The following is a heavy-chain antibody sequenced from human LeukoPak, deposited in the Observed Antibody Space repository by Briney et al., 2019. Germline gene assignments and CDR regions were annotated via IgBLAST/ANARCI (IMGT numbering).Heavy chain of an antibody. V-gene: IGHV4-34*01. CDR1: GGSFSGYY. CDR2: INHSGGT. Sequence: PSGTLSLTCAVYGGSFSGYYWSWIRQPPGKGLEWIGEINHSGGTNYNPSLKSRVTISVDTSKNQFSLKLSSVTAADTAVYYCARGGDSSTYYLLDAFDIWGQGAMVTVSS. D-gene: IGHD3-22*01. CDR3: ARGGDSSTYYLLDAFDI. J-gene: IGHJ3*02.